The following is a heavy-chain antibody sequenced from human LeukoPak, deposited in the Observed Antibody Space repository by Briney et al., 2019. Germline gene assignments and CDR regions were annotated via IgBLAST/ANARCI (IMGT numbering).Heavy chain of an antibody. J-gene: IGHJ4*02. CDR3: ARVLWNGDYPRFDY. CDR2: IYSGGTT. D-gene: IGHD4-17*01. Sequence: GGSLRLSCAASGFTFNNYAMTWVRQAPGKGLEWVSIIYSGGTTYYADSVKGRFTISRDNSKNTLYLQMNSLRVEDTAVYYCARVLWNGDYPRFDYWGQGTLVTVSS. CDR1: GFTFNNYA. V-gene: IGHV3-53*01.